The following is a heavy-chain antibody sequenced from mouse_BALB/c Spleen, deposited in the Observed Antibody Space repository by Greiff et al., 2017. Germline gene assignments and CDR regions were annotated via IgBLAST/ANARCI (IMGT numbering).Heavy chain of an antibody. CDR1: GFTFSSYA. D-gene: IGHD1-1*01. CDR2: ISSGGSYT. CDR3: ARNTTVENTRGYYAMDY. Sequence: EVKLVESGGGLVKPGGSLKLSCAASGFTFSSYAMSWVRQTPEKRLEWVATISSGGSYTYYPDSVKGRFTITRDNAKNTLYLQMSSLRSENTAMYYCARNTTVENTRGYYAMDYRGPRASVAVNS. V-gene: IGHV5-9-3*01. J-gene: IGHJ4*01.